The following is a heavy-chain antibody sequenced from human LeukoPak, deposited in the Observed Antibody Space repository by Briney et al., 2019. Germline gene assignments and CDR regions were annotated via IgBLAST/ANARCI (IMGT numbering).Heavy chain of an antibody. Sequence: GESLKISCKGSGYSFTSYWISWVRQMPGKGLELMGRIDPSDSYTNYSPSFQGHVTMSVDESISTAYLQWSSLKASDTAMFYCARRDRYTWYSFDYWGQGTLVTVSS. CDR2: IDPSDSYT. D-gene: IGHD6-13*01. V-gene: IGHV5-10-1*01. CDR3: ARRDRYTWYSFDY. CDR1: GYSFTSYW. J-gene: IGHJ4*02.